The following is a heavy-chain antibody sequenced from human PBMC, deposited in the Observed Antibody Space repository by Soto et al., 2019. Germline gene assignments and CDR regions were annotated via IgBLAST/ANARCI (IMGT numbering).Heavy chain of an antibody. CDR3: AKTYGSNPRGYYGMDV. V-gene: IGHV3-30*18. Sequence: GGSLRLSCKPSGFTFRNYGLLWVRQAPGKGLEWVATISYDGSDKYYAESFVKGRFTISRDNSKNTLYLQMNSLRPEDTAVYYCAKTYGSNPRGYYGMDVWGQGTTVTVSS. CDR1: GFTFRNYG. D-gene: IGHD1-26*01. J-gene: IGHJ6*02. CDR2: ISYDGSDK.